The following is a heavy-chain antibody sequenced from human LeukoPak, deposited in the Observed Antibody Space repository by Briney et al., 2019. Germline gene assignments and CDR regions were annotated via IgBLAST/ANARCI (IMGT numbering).Heavy chain of an antibody. D-gene: IGHD6-13*01. V-gene: IGHV3-30*02. Sequence: GGSLRLSCAASGFTFSSYGMHWVRQALGKGLEWVAFIRYDGSNKYYADSVKGRFTISRDNSKNTLYLQMNSLRAEDTAVYYCAKSKSWGSSSWYIPNFDYWGQGTLVTVSS. CDR3: AKSKSWGSSSWYIPNFDY. J-gene: IGHJ4*02. CDR2: IRYDGSNK. CDR1: GFTFSSYG.